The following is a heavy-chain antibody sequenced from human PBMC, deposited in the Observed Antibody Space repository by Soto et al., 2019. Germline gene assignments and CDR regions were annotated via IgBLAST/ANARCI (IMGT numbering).Heavy chain of an antibody. D-gene: IGHD3-10*01. Sequence: EVQLVESGGGLVQPGGSLRLSCAASGFTFSAYWMHWVRQAPGKGLVWVSRIHSNGSTTTYADSVKGRFTISRDNAKNTLYLQMNSLRAEDTAVYYCARSVRSGTYPYYYYAMDVWGQGTTVTVSS. CDR3: ARSVRSGTYPYYYYAMDV. CDR1: GFTFSAYW. CDR2: IHSNGSTT. V-gene: IGHV3-74*01. J-gene: IGHJ6*02.